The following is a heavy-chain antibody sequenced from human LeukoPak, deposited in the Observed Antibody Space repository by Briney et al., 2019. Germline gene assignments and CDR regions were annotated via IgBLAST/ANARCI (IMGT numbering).Heavy chain of an antibody. CDR3: TRRLYDNTNYHIDY. CDR1: GGSISSGGYS. CDR2: IYYTGST. J-gene: IGHJ4*02. V-gene: IGHV4-30-2*03. D-gene: IGHD3-22*01. Sequence: SETLSLTCAVSGGSISSGGYSWSWIRQPPGKDLEWIGSIYYTGSTYYNPSLKSRVSISVDTSKNQFSLKLSSVTAADTAIYYCTRRLYDNTNYHIDYWGQGALVTVSS.